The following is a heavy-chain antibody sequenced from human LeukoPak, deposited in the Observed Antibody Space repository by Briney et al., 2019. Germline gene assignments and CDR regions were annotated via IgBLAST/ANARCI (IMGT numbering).Heavy chain of an antibody. Sequence: ASVKVSCKASGYTFTGYYMHWVRQVSGQGLEWMGWMNPSNGNTAYAQKFQGRLTMTRDTSINTAFMELSSLRSDDTAVYYCARKDYQWVYDIWGQGTMVTVSS. CDR2: MNPSNGNT. CDR1: GYTFTGYY. J-gene: IGHJ3*02. D-gene: IGHD6-13*01. CDR3: ARKDYQWVYDI. V-gene: IGHV1-8*02.